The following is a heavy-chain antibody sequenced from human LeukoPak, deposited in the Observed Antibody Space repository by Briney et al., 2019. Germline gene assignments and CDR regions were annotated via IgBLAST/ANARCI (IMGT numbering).Heavy chain of an antibody. D-gene: IGHD3-9*01. CDR1: GFTVSSNY. J-gene: IGHJ3*02. V-gene: IGHV3-53*01. Sequence: GGSLRLSCAASGFTVSSNYMSWVRQAPGKGLEWVSVIYSGGSTYYADSVKGRFTISRDSSKNTLYLQINSLRGEDTAVYYCAKGRWGLTINNFDIWGQGTMVTVSS. CDR3: AKGRWGLTINNFDI. CDR2: IYSGGST.